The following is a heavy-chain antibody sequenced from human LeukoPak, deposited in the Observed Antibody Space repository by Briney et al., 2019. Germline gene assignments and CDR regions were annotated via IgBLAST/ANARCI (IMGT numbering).Heavy chain of an antibody. J-gene: IGHJ4*02. V-gene: IGHV4-59*05. CDR2: IYYSGST. D-gene: IGHD2/OR15-2a*01. CDR3: DSARGY. CDR1: GFTFSSYAMH. Sequence: GSLRLSCAASGFTFSSYAMHWVRQAPGKGLEWVGSIYYSGSTYYNPSLKSRVTISVDTSKNQFSLKLSSVTAADTAVYYCDSARGYWGQGTLVTVSS.